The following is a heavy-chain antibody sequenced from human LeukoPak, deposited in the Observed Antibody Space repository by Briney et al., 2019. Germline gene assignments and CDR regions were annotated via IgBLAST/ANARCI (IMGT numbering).Heavy chain of an antibody. J-gene: IGHJ4*02. D-gene: IGHD6-19*01. Sequence: PGGSLSLSCAASGFALSSYAMNWVRQAPGKGLEWVSGITVNGANTYYADSVKGRFTISKDTSNNILYMQMSSLSAEDTAVYYCARLDYFDYWGQGTLVAVSS. CDR3: ARLDYFDY. V-gene: IGHV3-23*01. CDR2: ITVNGANT. CDR1: GFALSSYA.